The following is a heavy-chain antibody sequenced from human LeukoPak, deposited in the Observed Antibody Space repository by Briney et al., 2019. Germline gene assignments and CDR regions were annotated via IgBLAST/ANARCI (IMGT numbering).Heavy chain of an antibody. J-gene: IGHJ4*02. D-gene: IGHD2-2*01. CDR2: ISGSGGST. CDR3: AKDSIPPYCSSTSCYLTDY. CDR1: GFTFSSYA. V-gene: IGHV3-23*01. Sequence: GGSLRLSCAASGFTFSSYAMSWVRQAPGKGLEWVSAISGSGGSTYYADSVKGRFTISRDNSKNTLYLQMNSLRAEGTAVYYCAKDSIPPYCSSTSCYLTDYWGQGTLVTVSS.